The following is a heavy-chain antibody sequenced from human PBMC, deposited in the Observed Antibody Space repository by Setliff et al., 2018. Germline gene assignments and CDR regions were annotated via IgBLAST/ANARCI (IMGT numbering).Heavy chain of an antibody. Sequence: SETLSLTCIVAGDSISNTGYHWGWIRQPPGKGLEWIGRIYNSGTTNYNPSLKSRVTISADTSNNSFSLNLFSVTAADTAVYYCAGRDYSGGDSWGHGTLVTVS. CDR1: GDSISNTGYH. CDR2: IYNSGTT. J-gene: IGHJ5*01. D-gene: IGHD4-4*01. CDR3: AGRDYSGGDS. V-gene: IGHV4-39*02.